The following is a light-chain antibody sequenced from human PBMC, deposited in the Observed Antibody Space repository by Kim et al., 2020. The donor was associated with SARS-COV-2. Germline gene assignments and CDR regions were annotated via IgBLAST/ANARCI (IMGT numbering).Light chain of an antibody. CDR1: NIGSKS. CDR2: YDS. CDR3: QVWDSSSDHLV. J-gene: IGLJ2*01. V-gene: IGLV3-21*04. Sequence: SYELTQPPSVSVAPGKADRITCGGNNIGSKSVHWYQQKPGQAPVLVIYYDSDRPSGIPERFSGSNAGNTATLTISRVEAGDEADYYCQVWDSSSDHLVFGGGTQLTVL.